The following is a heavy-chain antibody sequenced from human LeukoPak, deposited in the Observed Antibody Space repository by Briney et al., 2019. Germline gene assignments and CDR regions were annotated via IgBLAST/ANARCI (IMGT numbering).Heavy chain of an antibody. J-gene: IGHJ2*01. V-gene: IGHV4-59*01. CDR1: GGSISSYY. Sequence: SETLSLTCTVSGGSISSYYWSWIRQPPGKGLEWIGCISYSGNTNYNPSLKSRVTISVDTSKNQFSLKLSSVTAADTAVYYCARAFGVRWYFDLWGRGTLVTVSS. CDR2: ISYSGNT. D-gene: IGHD3-10*01. CDR3: ARAFGVRWYFDL.